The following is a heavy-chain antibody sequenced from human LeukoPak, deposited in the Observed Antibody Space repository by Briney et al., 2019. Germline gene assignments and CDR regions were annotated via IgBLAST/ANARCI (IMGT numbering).Heavy chain of an antibody. V-gene: IGHV1-69*05. J-gene: IGHJ6*03. CDR2: IIPIFGTA. CDR3: ATSAVGYCSSTSCYPYYYYYMDV. D-gene: IGHD2-2*01. CDR1: GGTFSSYA. Sequence: SVKVSCKASGGTFSSYAISWVRQAPGQGLEWMGGIIPIFGTANYAQKFQGRVTITTDESTSSAYMELSSLRSEDTAVYYCATSAVGYCSSTSCYPYYYYYMDVWGKGTTVTVSS.